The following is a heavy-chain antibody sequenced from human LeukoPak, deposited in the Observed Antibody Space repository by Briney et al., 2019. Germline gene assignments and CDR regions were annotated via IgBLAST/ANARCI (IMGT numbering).Heavy chain of an antibody. CDR1: GFTVSSNY. CDR3: ARDRTQWYSSGFDY. D-gene: IGHD6-19*01. Sequence: GGSLRLSCAASGFTVSSNYMSWVRQAPGKGLEWVSVIYSGGSTYYADSVKGRFTISRDNSKNTLYLQMNSLRAEDTAVYYCARDRTQWYSSGFDYWGQGTLVTVSS. J-gene: IGHJ4*02. V-gene: IGHV3-66*01. CDR2: IYSGGST.